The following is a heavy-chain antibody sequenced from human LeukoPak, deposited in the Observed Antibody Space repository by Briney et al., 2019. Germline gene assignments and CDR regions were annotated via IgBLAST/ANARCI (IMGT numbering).Heavy chain of an antibody. V-gene: IGHV4-39*07. CDR3: AGTTITMVRGVHEYYFDY. CDR2: IFHSGRT. CDR1: GGSISSSSSY. Sequence: SETLSLTCTVSGGSISSSSSYWGWIRQPPGKGLEWIGHIFHSGRTSYNPSLMSRVTISVDTSKNQFSLKLSSVTAADTAVYYCAGTTITMVRGVHEYYFDYWGQGTLVTVSS. J-gene: IGHJ4*02. D-gene: IGHD3-10*01.